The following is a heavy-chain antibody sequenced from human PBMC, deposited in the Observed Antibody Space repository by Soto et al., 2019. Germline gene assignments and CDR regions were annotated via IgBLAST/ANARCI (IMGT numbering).Heavy chain of an antibody. CDR3: AKNGRAAAMYNWFDP. CDR2: ISGSGGTT. Sequence: EVQLLESGGGLVQPGGSLRLSCTGSGFTFSSYAMNWVRQAPGKGLECVSTISGSGGTTYYADYVKGRFTISRDNSKNKLYLQMRSLRAEDTAVYYCAKNGRAAAMYNWFDPWGQGTLVTVSS. J-gene: IGHJ5*02. D-gene: IGHD6-13*01. V-gene: IGHV3-23*01. CDR1: GFTFSSYA.